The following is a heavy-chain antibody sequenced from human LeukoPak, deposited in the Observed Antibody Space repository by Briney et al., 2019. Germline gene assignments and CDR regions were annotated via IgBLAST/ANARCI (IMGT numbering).Heavy chain of an antibody. CDR1: GFTFDTYA. D-gene: IGHD2-15*01. Sequence: GGSLRLSCAASGFTFDTYAMSWVRQAPGKGLEWVSGLSGSGGSTYYADSVKGRFTISRDNAKNTLYLQMNSLRAEDTAVYYCAKGRCSGGSCYGRGFDYWGQGTLVTVSP. V-gene: IGHV3-23*01. CDR2: LSGSGGST. J-gene: IGHJ4*02. CDR3: AKGRCSGGSCYGRGFDY.